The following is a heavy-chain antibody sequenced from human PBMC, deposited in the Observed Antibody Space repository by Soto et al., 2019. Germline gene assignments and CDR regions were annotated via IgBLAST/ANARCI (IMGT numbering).Heavy chain of an antibody. V-gene: IGHV3-30*18. CDR1: GFTFSRYG. CDR3: EKTPPQWYFDL. Sequence: QVQLVESGGGVVQPVRSLRLSCAASGFTFSRYGMHWVRQAPGKGLEWVAVISYDGSNKYYADSVKGRFTISRDNSKNTLYLQMNSLRAEDTAVYYGEKTPPQWYFDLWGRGTLVTVSS. J-gene: IGHJ2*01. D-gene: IGHD2-15*01. CDR2: ISYDGSNK.